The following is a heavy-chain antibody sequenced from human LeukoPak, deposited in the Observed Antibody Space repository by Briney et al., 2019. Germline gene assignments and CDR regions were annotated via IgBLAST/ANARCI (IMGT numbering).Heavy chain of an antibody. V-gene: IGHV1-2*04. CDR1: GYTFTGYY. Sequence: ASVKVSCKASGYTFTGYYMHWVRQAPGQGLEWMGWINPNSGGTNYAQKFQGWDTMTRDASISTAYMELSRLRSDDTAVYYCAREADTAMVPWGQGTLVIVSS. J-gene: IGHJ5*02. D-gene: IGHD5-18*01. CDR2: INPNSGGT. CDR3: AREADTAMVP.